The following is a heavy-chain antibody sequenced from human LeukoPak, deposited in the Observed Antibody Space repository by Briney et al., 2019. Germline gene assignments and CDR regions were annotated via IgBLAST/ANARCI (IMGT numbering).Heavy chain of an antibody. D-gene: IGHD6-13*01. J-gene: IGHJ6*03. CDR2: INHSGST. CDR3: ARQGCEEQQLVPPYYYYYMDV. Sequence: SETLSLTCAVYGGSFSGYYWSWIRQPPGKGLEWIGEINHSGSTNYNPSLKSRVTISVDTSKNQFSLKLSSVTAADTAVYYCARQGCEEQQLVPPYYYYYMDVWGKGTTVTISS. CDR1: GGSFSGYY. V-gene: IGHV4-34*01.